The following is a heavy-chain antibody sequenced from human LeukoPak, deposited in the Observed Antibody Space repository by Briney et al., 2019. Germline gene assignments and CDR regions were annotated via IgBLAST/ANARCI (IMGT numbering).Heavy chain of an antibody. Sequence: PGGSLRLSCAASGFTFSSYWMHWVRQAPGKGLVWVSRISTDGSSAIYADSVKGRFTISRDNAKNTLYLQMNSLRAEDTAVYYCARVNVCPRCNFDYWGQGTLVTVSS. V-gene: IGHV3-74*01. CDR3: ARVNVCPRCNFDY. CDR1: GFTFSSYW. J-gene: IGHJ4*02. CDR2: ISTDGSSA. D-gene: IGHD3-16*01.